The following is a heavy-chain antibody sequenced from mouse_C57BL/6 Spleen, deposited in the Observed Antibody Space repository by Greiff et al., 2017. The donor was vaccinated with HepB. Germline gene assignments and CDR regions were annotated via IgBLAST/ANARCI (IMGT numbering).Heavy chain of an antibody. CDR1: GFTFSSYA. D-gene: IGHD4-1*01. J-gene: IGHJ2*01. Sequence: EVQGVESGGGLVKPGGSLKLSCAASGFTFSSYAMSWVRQTPEKRLEWVATISDGGSYTYYPDNVKGRFTISRDNAKNNLYLQMSHLKSEDTAMYYCAREGGTGAPFDYWGQGTTLTVSS. CDR3: AREGGTGAPFDY. CDR2: ISDGGSYT. V-gene: IGHV5-4*01.